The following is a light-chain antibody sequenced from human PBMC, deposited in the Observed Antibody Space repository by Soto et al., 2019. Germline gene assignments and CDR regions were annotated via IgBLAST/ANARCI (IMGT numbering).Light chain of an antibody. J-gene: IGKJ2*01. CDR3: QQYNDWPMYT. CDR2: GAS. CDR1: QSVSSH. V-gene: IGKV3-15*01. Sequence: EIVMTQSPATLSVSPGERATLSCRASQSVSSHVAWYQQKPGQAPRLLIYGASTRATGIPARFSGSGSGTEFTLTISSLHSEDFAVYYCQQYNDWPMYTFGQGTKLEIK.